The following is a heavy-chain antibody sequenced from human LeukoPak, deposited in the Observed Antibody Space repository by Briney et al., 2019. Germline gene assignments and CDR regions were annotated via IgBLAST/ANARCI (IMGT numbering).Heavy chain of an antibody. Sequence: PSETLSLTCTVSGGSISSYYWSWIRQPPGKGLEWIGEINHSGSTNYNPSLKSRVTISVDTSKNQFSLKLSSVTAADTAVYYCASGLRPRLFDYWGQGTLVTVSS. V-gene: IGHV4-34*01. J-gene: IGHJ4*02. D-gene: IGHD4-17*01. CDR3: ASGLRPRLFDY. CDR2: INHSGST. CDR1: GGSISSYY.